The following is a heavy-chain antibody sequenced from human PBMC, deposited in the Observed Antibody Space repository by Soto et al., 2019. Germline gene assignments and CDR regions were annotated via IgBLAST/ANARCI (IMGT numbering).Heavy chain of an antibody. D-gene: IGHD1-26*01. CDR1: GRSISSGGYS. CDR2: IYHSGST. J-gene: IGHJ4*02. Sequence: SETLSLTCAVSGRSISSGGYSWSWIRQPPGKGLEWIGYIYHSGSTYYNPSLKSRVTISVDRSKNQFSLKLSSVTAADTAVYYCARRDSGLDYWGQGTLVTVSS. CDR3: ARRDSGLDY. V-gene: IGHV4-30-2*01.